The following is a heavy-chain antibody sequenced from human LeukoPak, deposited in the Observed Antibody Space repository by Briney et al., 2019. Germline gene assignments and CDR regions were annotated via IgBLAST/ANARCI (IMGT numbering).Heavy chain of an antibody. V-gene: IGHV3-9*01. CDR1: GFTFDDYA. Sequence: GRSLRLSCAASGFTFDDYAMHWVRQAPGKGLEWVSGISWNSGSIGYADSVKGRFTISGDNAKNSLYLQMNSLRAEDTALYYCARSHYGESAEYFQHWGQGTLVTVSS. J-gene: IGHJ1*01. CDR3: ARSHYGESAEYFQH. CDR2: ISWNSGSI. D-gene: IGHD4-17*01.